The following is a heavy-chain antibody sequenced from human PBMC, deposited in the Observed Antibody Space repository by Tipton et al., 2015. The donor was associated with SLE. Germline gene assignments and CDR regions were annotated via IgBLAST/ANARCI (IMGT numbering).Heavy chain of an antibody. CDR3: ARLPEYYFDA. CDR1: GGSTSSSRYY. Sequence: TLSLTCNVFGGSTSSSRYYWGWIRQPPGKGLEWIGHVYYTGDTYYNPSLHSRVTISLDTSKNQISLNLNSVTAADTAVYYCARLPEYYFDAWGQGTLVNVSS. CDR2: VYYTGDT. J-gene: IGHJ4*02. D-gene: IGHD2/OR15-2a*01. V-gene: IGHV4-39*07.